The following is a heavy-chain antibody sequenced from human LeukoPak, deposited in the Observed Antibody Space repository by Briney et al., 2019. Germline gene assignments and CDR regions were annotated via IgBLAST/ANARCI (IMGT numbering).Heavy chain of an antibody. D-gene: IGHD4-23*01. CDR2: IKQDESEK. Sequence: QTGGSLRLSCAASGFTFSNYWMSWVRQAPGKGLEWVASIKQDESEKYYVDSVKGRFTTSRDNAKNSLYLQMNSLRAEDTAVYYCARDSRWYNYWGQGTLVTVSS. CDR3: ARDSRWYNY. CDR1: GFTFSNYW. J-gene: IGHJ4*02. V-gene: IGHV3-7*05.